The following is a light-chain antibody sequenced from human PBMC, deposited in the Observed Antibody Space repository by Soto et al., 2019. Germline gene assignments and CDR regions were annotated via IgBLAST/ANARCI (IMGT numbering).Light chain of an antibody. CDR1: QSVNSY. Sequence: EIVLTQSPATLSLSPGERATLSCRASQSVNSYLAWYQQKPGQAPRLLIYDASNRATGIPARFSASGSETDFTLTISSLEPEDFAVYYCQQRANWPYTFGQGTKLEIK. J-gene: IGKJ2*01. V-gene: IGKV3-11*01. CDR3: QQRANWPYT. CDR2: DAS.